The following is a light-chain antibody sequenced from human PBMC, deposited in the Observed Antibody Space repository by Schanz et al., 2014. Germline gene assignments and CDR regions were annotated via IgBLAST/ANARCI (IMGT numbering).Light chain of an antibody. Sequence: DIVMTQSPDSLAVSLGERATIHCKSSQSVLYSSNNKNYLAWYQQKPGQPPKLLIYWASTRESGVPDRFSGSGSGTDFTLTISSLQAEDVAVYYCQQYYSTPQTFGPGTKVDIK. CDR2: WAS. J-gene: IGKJ3*01. CDR1: QSVLYSSNNKNY. V-gene: IGKV4-1*01. CDR3: QQYYSTPQT.